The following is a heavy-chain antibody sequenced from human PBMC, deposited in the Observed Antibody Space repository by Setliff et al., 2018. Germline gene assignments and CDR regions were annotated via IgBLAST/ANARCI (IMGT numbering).Heavy chain of an antibody. CDR1: GGSISSGSNY. CDR2: IDPSGNT. CDR3: ARGFDVCGGGACYTDGPYYFDY. Sequence: SETLSLTCTVSGGSISSGSNYWSWIRQPAGRGLEWIGHIDPSGNTNYHPSLKSRVTISVDTSKNQFSLKLSSVAAADTAVYYCARGFDVCGGGACYTDGPYYFDYWGLGTLVTVSS. J-gene: IGHJ4*02. V-gene: IGHV4-61*09. D-gene: IGHD2-21*02.